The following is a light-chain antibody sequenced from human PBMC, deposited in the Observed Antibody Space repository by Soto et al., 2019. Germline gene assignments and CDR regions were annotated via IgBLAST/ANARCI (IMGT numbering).Light chain of an antibody. Sequence: DIVMTQSPDSLAVSLGERATINCKSSQSVLYSSNNKNYLAWYQQKPGQPPKLLIYWASTRESGVPDRFSGSGSGTDFTLTISILQAEDVAVYYCQQCYSTPLPFGGGTKVEIK. CDR3: QQCYSTPLP. V-gene: IGKV4-1*01. J-gene: IGKJ4*01. CDR2: WAS. CDR1: QSVLYSSNNKNY.